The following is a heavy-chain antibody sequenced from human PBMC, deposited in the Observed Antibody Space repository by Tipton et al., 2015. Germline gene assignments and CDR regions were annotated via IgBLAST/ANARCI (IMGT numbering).Heavy chain of an antibody. V-gene: IGHV3-7*01. CDR3: SRVGEA. Sequence: SLRLSCAASGFTFSNYWMSWVRQSPAKGLEWVANIKYDGSEKYYVDSVKGRFTIPRDNAEKSLDLQMNSLRAEDTAVYYCSRVGEAWGQGTLVTVSS. J-gene: IGHJ4*02. D-gene: IGHD3-16*01. CDR2: IKYDGSEK. CDR1: GFTFSNYW.